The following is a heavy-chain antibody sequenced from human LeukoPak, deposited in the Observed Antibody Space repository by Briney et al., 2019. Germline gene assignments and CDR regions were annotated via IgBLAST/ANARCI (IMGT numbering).Heavy chain of an antibody. D-gene: IGHD6-13*01. CDR3: AKQSSSWYLLDY. V-gene: IGHV3-33*06. Sequence: GRSLRLSCAASGFTFSSYGMHWVRQAPGKGLEWVAVIWYDGSNKYYADSVKGRFTISRDNSKNTLYLQMNSLRAEDTAVYYCAKQSSSWYLLDYWGQGILVTVSS. J-gene: IGHJ4*02. CDR1: GFTFSSYG. CDR2: IWYDGSNK.